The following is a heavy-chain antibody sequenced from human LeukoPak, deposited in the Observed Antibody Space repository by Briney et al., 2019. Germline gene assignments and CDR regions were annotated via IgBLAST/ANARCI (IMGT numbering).Heavy chain of an antibody. CDR1: GFTFSSYG. J-gene: IGHJ3*02. V-gene: IGHV3-30*03. D-gene: IGHD3-10*01. CDR3: ARGSNYYGSGSEAFDI. CDR2: ISYDGSNK. Sequence: GRSLRLSCAASGFTFSSYGMHWVRQAPGKGLEWVAVISYDGSNKYYADSVKGRFTISRDNSKNTLYLQMNSLRAEDTAVYYCARGSNYYGSGSEAFDIWGQGTMVTVSS.